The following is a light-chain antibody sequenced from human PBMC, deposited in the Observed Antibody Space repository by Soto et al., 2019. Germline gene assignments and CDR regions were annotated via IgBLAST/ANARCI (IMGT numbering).Light chain of an antibody. V-gene: IGKV1-9*01. CDR1: QGISSY. J-gene: IGKJ5*01. Sequence: IQLTQSPSSLSASVGDRVTIACRASQGISSYLAWYQQKPGKAPQLLIYAASTLQSGVPSRFSGSGSGTDFTLTISSLQPEDFATYYCQQLNSYPITFGQGTRLEI. CDR2: AAS. CDR3: QQLNSYPIT.